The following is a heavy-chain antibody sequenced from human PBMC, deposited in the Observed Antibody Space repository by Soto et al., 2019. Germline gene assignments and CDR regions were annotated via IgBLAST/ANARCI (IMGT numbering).Heavy chain of an antibody. CDR3: ARGPKVTSWFDP. CDR1: GFTFSSYA. Sequence: GGSLRLSCAASGFTFSSYAMHWVRQAPGKGLEWVAVISYDGSNKYYADSVKGRFTISRDNSKNTLYLQMNSLRAEDTAVYYCARGPKVTSWFDPWGQGTLVTVSS. CDR2: ISYDGSNK. V-gene: IGHV3-30-3*01. D-gene: IGHD4-17*01. J-gene: IGHJ5*02.